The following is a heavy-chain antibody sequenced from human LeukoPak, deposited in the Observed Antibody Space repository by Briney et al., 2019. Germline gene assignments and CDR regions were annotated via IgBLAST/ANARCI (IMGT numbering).Heavy chain of an antibody. J-gene: IGHJ5*02. CDR3: ARAPQGTFNYGGNWFDP. CDR1: GYTLTELS. Sequence: ASVKVSCKVSGYTLTELSMHWVRQAPGKGLEWMGWISAYNGNTNYAQKLQGRVTMTTDTSTSTAYMELRSLRSDDTAVYYCARAPQGTFNYGGNWFDPWGQGTLVTVSS. CDR2: ISAYNGNT. V-gene: IGHV1-18*01. D-gene: IGHD4/OR15-4a*01.